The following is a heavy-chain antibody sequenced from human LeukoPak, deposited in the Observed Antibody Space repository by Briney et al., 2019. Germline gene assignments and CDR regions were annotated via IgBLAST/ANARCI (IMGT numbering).Heavy chain of an antibody. V-gene: IGHV4-34*01. CDR2: INHSGNT. CDR1: GGSFSGYY. D-gene: IGHD3-10*01. J-gene: IGHJ4*02. Sequence: SETLSLTCAVYGGSFSGYYWSWIRQPPGKGLEWIGEINHSGNTNSHPPLKSRVTISVDTSKNQFSLKLSSVTAADTAVYYCARGALWFAELPLDSWGQGTLVTVSS. CDR3: ARGALWFAELPLDS.